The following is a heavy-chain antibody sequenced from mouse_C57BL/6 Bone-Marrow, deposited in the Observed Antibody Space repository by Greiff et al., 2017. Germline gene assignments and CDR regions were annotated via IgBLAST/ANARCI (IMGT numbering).Heavy chain of an antibody. V-gene: IGHV1-82*01. CDR3: ARFITTI. Sequence: VQLQQSGPELVKPGASVKISCKASGYAFSSSWMNWVKQRPGKGLEWIGRIYPGDGDTNYNGKFKGKATLTADKSSSTAYMQLSSPTSEDSAVYFCARFITTIRGQGTLVTVSA. CDR1: GYAFSSSW. J-gene: IGHJ3*01. CDR2: IYPGDGDT. D-gene: IGHD1-1*01.